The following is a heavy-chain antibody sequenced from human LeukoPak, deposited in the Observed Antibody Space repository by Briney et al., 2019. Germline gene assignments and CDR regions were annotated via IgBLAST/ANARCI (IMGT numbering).Heavy chain of an antibody. CDR3: ARLGYCTITSCYANFDF. Sequence: GESLQISCQGSGYNFASYWIGWVRQMPGKGLEWMGIIYPGDSNTRYSPSFQGQVTISADESISTAYLQWSSLKASDTAMYYCARLGYCTITSCYANFDFWGQGTLVTVSS. J-gene: IGHJ4*02. CDR1: GYNFASYW. D-gene: IGHD2-2*01. CDR2: IYPGDSNT. V-gene: IGHV5-51*01.